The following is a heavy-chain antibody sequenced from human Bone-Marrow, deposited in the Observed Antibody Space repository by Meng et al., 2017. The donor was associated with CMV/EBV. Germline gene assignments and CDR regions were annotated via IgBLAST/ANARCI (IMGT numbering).Heavy chain of an antibody. CDR3: ARVGRWELLWALDY. CDR1: GYTFTSYG. D-gene: IGHD1-26*01. Sequence: ASVKVSCKASGYTFTSYGISWVRQAPGQGLEWMGWINPNSGGTNYAQKFQGRVTMTRDTSISTAYMELSRLRSDDTAVYYCARVGRWELLWALDYWGQGTLVTVSS. J-gene: IGHJ4*02. V-gene: IGHV1-2*02. CDR2: INPNSGGT.